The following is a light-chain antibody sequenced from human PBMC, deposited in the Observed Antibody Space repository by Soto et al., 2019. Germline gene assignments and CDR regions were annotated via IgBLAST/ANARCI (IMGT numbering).Light chain of an antibody. CDR2: GAS. Sequence: EIVLTQSTGTLSLSPGERATLSCRASQSVSSTYLAWYQQKPGQAPRLLIFGASSRASGIPNRFSGSGSGTDFTLTISRLEPEDFAVYYCQQYGGSPRTFGQGTKLEIK. CDR3: QQYGGSPRT. J-gene: IGKJ2*01. V-gene: IGKV3-20*01. CDR1: QSVSSTY.